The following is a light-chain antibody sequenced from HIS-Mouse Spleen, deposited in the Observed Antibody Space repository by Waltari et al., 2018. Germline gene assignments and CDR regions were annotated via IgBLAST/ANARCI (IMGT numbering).Light chain of an antibody. CDR2: SNN. CDR1: SSNIGSNT. CDR3: AAWDDSLNCWV. V-gene: IGLV1-44*01. Sequence: QSVLTQPPSASGTPGQRVTISCSGSSSNIGSNTVNWYQQLPGTAPKLLIYSNNQRPAGVPDRCSGSKSGTSASLAISGLQSEDEADYYCAAWDDSLNCWVFGGGTKLTVL. J-gene: IGLJ3*02.